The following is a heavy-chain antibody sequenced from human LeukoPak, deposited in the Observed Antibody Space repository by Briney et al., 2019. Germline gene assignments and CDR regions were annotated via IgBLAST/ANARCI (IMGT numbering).Heavy chain of an antibody. Sequence: SETLSLTCTVSGGSISSGSYYWRWIRQPAGKGLEWIGRIYTSGSTNYNPSLKSRVTISVDTSKNQFSLKLSSVTAADTAVYYCARDMATITDYWGQGTLVTVSS. D-gene: IGHD5-24*01. CDR2: IYTSGST. CDR3: ARDMATITDY. V-gene: IGHV4-61*02. CDR1: GGSISSGSYY. J-gene: IGHJ4*02.